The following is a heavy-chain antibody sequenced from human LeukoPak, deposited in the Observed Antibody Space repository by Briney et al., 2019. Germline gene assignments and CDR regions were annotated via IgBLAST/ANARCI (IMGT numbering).Heavy chain of an antibody. CDR1: GFTFSSYS. V-gene: IGHV3-15*01. CDR3: STATFN. Sequence: AGGSLRLSCAVSGFTFSSYSMNWVRQAPGKGLEWVGRIKSKTGGGTTDYAAPVKGRFTISRDDSKNTLYLQMNSLKTEDTAVYYCSTATFNWGQGTLVTVSS. D-gene: IGHD2/OR15-2a*01. J-gene: IGHJ4*02. CDR2: IKSKTGGGTT.